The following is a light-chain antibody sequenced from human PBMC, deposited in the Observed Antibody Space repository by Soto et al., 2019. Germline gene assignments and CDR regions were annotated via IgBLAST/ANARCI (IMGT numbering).Light chain of an antibody. CDR3: QQYVSSPWA. Sequence: EIVLALSPGTLSLSPGERATLSCRASQSVTNSFLAWYQQKPGQAPRLLIYGASRRATGLPDRFTGSGSGTDFTLTISRLEPEDFAVYYCQQYVSSPWALGQGTKVEI. CDR1: QSVTNSF. CDR2: GAS. V-gene: IGKV3-20*01. J-gene: IGKJ1*01.